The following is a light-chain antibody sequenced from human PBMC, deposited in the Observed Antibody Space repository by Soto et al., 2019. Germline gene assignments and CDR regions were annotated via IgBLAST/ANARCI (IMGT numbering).Light chain of an antibody. Sequence: DIQMTQSASTLSASVGDRVTITCRASQSISGWLAWYQQKPGSAPKLLIYEASKLEIGVPSRFSGSGSGKDFSLTITSLQPADFATYSCQHYYSYPWTFGQGTKVEI. V-gene: IGKV1-5*01. J-gene: IGKJ1*01. CDR3: QHYYSYPWT. CDR2: EAS. CDR1: QSISGW.